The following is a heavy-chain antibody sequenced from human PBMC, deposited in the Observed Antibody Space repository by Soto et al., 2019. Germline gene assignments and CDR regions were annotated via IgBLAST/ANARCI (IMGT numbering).Heavy chain of an antibody. D-gene: IGHD2-2*01. CDR3: ARVSSTSCYEFDY. Sequence: QVQLQQWGAGLLKPSETLSLTCAVYGGSFSGYYWSWIRQPPGKGLEWIGEINHSGSTNYNPSLKSRVTISVDTSKNQFALKLSSVTAEDTAVYYCARVSSTSCYEFDYWGQGTLVTVSS. CDR2: INHSGST. V-gene: IGHV4-34*01. CDR1: GGSFSGYY. J-gene: IGHJ4*02.